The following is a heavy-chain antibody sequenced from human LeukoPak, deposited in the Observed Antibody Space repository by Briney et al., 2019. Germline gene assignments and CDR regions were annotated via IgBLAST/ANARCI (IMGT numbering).Heavy chain of an antibody. CDR2: INHSGST. CDR1: GGSFSGYY. J-gene: IGHJ3*02. Sequence: PSETLSLTCAVYGGSFSGYYWSWIRQPPGKGLEWIGEINHSGSTNYNPSLKSRVTISVDTSKNQFSLKLSSVTAADTAVYYCARGRSGSYYFTQADAFDIWGQGTMVTVSS. D-gene: IGHD1-26*01. CDR3: ARGRSGSYYFTQADAFDI. V-gene: IGHV4-34*01.